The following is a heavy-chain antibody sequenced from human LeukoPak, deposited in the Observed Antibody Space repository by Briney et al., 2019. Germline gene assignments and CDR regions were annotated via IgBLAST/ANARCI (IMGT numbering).Heavy chain of an antibody. V-gene: IGHV4-59*12. Sequence: SETLSLTCTVSGGSISSYYWNWLRPPPGKGLEWIGYIYYSGSTNYNPSLKSRVTISVDTSKNEFSLKLTSVTAADTAVYYWARAGGYLLYFDSWGQGTLATVSS. J-gene: IGHJ4*02. CDR3: ARAGGYLLYFDS. D-gene: IGHD5-12*01. CDR1: GGSISSYY. CDR2: IYYSGST.